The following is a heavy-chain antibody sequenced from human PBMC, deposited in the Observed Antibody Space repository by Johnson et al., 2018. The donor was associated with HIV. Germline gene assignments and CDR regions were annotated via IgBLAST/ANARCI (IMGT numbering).Heavy chain of an antibody. D-gene: IGHD6-19*01. CDR3: ARGSSRRPSGWSNFGAFDI. V-gene: IGHV3-30*02. CDR1: GFTFSSYG. Sequence: VQLVESGGGVVQPGGSLRLSCAASGFTFSSYGMHWVRQAPGKGLEWVAFIRYDGSNKYYADSVKGRFTISRDNSKNTRYLQMNSLRAEDTALYYCARGSSRRPSGWSNFGAFDIWGQGTMVTVSS. CDR2: IRYDGSNK. J-gene: IGHJ3*02.